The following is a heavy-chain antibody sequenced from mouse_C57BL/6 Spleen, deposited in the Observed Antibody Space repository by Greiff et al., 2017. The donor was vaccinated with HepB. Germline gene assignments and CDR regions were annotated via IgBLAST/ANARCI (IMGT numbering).Heavy chain of an antibody. CDR3: ARSKVATEGFAY. Sequence: EVQRVESGGGLVKPGGSLKLSCAASGFTFSDYGMHWVRQAPEKGLAWVAYISSGSSTIYYADTVKGRFTISRNNAKNTLFLQMTSLRSEDTAMYYCARSKVATEGFAYWGQGTLVTVSA. J-gene: IGHJ3*01. CDR1: GFTFSDYG. D-gene: IGHD1-1*01. V-gene: IGHV5-17*01. CDR2: ISSGSSTI.